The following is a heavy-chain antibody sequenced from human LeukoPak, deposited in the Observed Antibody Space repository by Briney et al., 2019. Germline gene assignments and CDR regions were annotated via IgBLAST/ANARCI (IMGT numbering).Heavy chain of an antibody. CDR3: ATNFGAYYYDTSGYYDF. Sequence: GGSLRLSCAASGFTFDAYAMHWVRQPPGKGLEWVSLISRDGNSTYYAGSVKGRFTISRDNSKNSLYLQMNSLRTEDTAFYYCATNFGAYYYDTSGYYDFWGQGTLVTVSS. V-gene: IGHV3-43*02. CDR1: GFTFDAYA. CDR2: ISRDGNST. D-gene: IGHD3-22*01. J-gene: IGHJ4*02.